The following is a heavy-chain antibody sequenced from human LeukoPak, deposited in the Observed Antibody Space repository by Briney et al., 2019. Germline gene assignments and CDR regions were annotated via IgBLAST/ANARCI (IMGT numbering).Heavy chain of an antibody. CDR3: ARGGWDSSDWNGHFDN. D-gene: IGHD1-1*01. J-gene: IGHJ4*02. Sequence: GGSLRLSCAASGFTFSSYGMHWVRQAPGKGLEWVAVISYDGSNKYYADSVKGRFTISRDNSKNTLYLQMNSLRAEDTAVYYCARGGWDSSDWNGHFDNWGQGTLVTVSS. CDR2: ISYDGSNK. V-gene: IGHV3-30*03. CDR1: GFTFSSYG.